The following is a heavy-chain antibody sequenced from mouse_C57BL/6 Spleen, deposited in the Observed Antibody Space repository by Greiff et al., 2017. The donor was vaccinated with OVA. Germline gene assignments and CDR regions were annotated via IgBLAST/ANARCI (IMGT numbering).Heavy chain of an antibody. CDR1: GYAFSSSW. J-gene: IGHJ2*01. CDR3: ARTDDTDY. V-gene: IGHV1-82*01. Sequence: QVQLQQSGPELVKPGASVKISCKASGYAFSSSWMNWVKQRPGKGLEWIGRIYPGDGDTNYNGKFKGKATLTADKSSSTAYMQLSSLTSEDSAVYFCARTDDTDYGGQGTTLTVSS. CDR2: IYPGDGDT. D-gene: IGHD2-3*01.